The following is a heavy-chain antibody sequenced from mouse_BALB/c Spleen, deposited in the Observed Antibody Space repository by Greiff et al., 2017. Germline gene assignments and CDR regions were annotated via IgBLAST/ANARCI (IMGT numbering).Heavy chain of an antibody. Sequence: EVKLMESGGGLVKPGGSLKLSCAASGFTFSSYAMSWVHQSPEKRLEWVAEISSGGSYTYYPDTVTGRFTISRDNAKNTLYLEMSSLRSEDTAMYYCARDDYDYAMDYWGQGTSVTVSS. CDR3: ARDDYDYAMDY. D-gene: IGHD2-4*01. V-gene: IGHV5-9-4*01. CDR2: ISSGGSYT. J-gene: IGHJ4*01. CDR1: GFTFSSYA.